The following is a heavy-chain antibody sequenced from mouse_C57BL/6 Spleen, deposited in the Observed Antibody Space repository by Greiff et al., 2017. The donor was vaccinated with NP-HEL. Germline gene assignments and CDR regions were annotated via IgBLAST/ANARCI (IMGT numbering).Heavy chain of an antibody. J-gene: IGHJ2*02. CDR2: IRLKSDNYAT. CDR1: GFTFSNYW. Sequence: EVQRVESGGGLVQPGGSMKLSCVASGFTFSNYWMNWVRQSPEKGLEWVAQIRLKSDNYATHYAESVKGRFTISRDDSKSSVYLQMNNLRAEDTGIYYCTGLGTTVVATDYFDYWGQGTSLTVSS. CDR3: TGLGTTVVATDYFDY. V-gene: IGHV6-3*01. D-gene: IGHD1-1*01.